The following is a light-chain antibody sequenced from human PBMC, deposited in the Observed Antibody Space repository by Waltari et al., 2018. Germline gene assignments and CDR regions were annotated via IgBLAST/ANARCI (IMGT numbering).Light chain of an antibody. CDR3: QAWDSLTAV. CDR2: DDF. J-gene: IGLJ2*01. V-gene: IGLV3-1*01. Sequence: SSELTQSPSVSVSPGQTATITCPGDKLGDKYSSWYQQKAGQSPRLVIYDDFKRPSGIPERFSASSSGNTATLTITETQSVDEADYYCQAWDSLTAVFGGGTKLTVL. CDR1: KLGDKY.